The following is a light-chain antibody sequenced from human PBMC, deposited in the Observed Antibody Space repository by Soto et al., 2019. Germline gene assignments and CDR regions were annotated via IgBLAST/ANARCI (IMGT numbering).Light chain of an antibody. CDR1: QTVTYY. Sequence: DIQMTQSPSSLSASVGDRVTITCRASQTVTYYLNWYQQKPGQAPKLLIYFASNLQSGVPSRFSGSRSGTDFTLTISSLQPEDFATYYCQQAYSTPKTFGLGTKVEIK. V-gene: IGKV1-39*01. J-gene: IGKJ1*01. CDR3: QQAYSTPKT. CDR2: FAS.